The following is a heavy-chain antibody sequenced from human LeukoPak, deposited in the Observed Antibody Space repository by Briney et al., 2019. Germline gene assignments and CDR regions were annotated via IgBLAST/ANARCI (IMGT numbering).Heavy chain of an antibody. CDR3: ARRGGYCSGGSCELDY. CDR1: GGSISSYY. J-gene: IGHJ4*02. CDR2: IYYSGST. V-gene: IGHV4-59*08. Sequence: SETLSLTCTVSGGSISSYYWSWIRQPPGKGLEWIGYIYYSGSTNYNPSLKSRVTISVDTSKSQFSLKLTSVTAADTAVYYCARRGGYCSGGSCELDYWGQGTLVTVSS. D-gene: IGHD2-15*01.